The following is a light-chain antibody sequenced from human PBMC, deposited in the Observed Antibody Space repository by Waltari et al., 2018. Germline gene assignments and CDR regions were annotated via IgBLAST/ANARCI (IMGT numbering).Light chain of an antibody. CDR1: SSHIGAGYD. J-gene: IGLJ2*01. Sequence: QSVLTQPPSVSGAPGQRATISCTGSSSHIGAGYDVHWYQQTPGTAPKLLMYGNSTRPSGVPDRCSGSESCTSASLAITGLQAEDEADYYCQSYDSSLSGSRVFGGGTKLTVL. V-gene: IGLV1-40*01. CDR3: QSYDSSLSGSRV. CDR2: GNS.